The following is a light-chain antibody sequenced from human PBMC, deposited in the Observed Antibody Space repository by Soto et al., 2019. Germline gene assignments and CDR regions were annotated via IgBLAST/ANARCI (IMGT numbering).Light chain of an antibody. CDR1: IIDIGSYNY. V-gene: IGLV2-11*01. CDR2: DVN. J-gene: IGLJ1*01. CDR3: CSYAGSYTYV. Sequence: QSVLTQPRSVSGSPGQSVTLSCTGTIIDIGSYNYVSWYQQLPGKAPKLMIYDVNQRPSGIPDRFSGSKSGNTASLTISGLQAEDEADYYCCSYAGSYTYVFGTGTKLTVL.